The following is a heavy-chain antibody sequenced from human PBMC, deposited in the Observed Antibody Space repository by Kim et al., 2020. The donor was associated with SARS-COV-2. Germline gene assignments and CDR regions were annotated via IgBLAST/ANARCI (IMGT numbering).Heavy chain of an antibody. Sequence: GSTNYNPSLKSRVTISVDTSKNQFSLKLSSVTAADTAVYYCARSSGCFDYWGQGTLVTVSS. CDR3: ARSSGCFDY. CDR2: GST. D-gene: IGHD6-19*01. V-gene: IGHV4-34*01. J-gene: IGHJ4*02.